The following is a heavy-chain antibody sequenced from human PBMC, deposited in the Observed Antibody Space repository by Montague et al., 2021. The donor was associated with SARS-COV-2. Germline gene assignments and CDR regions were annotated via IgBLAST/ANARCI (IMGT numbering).Heavy chain of an antibody. V-gene: IGHV3-48*03. J-gene: IGHJ6*02. Sequence: SLRLSCAASGFIFSSYEMNWVRQAPGKGLEWISYISSSGGGSTKHYTNXVKGRFTISRDNAKNSLYLQMNSLRVEDMAIYYCARDRDWDDWCGMDVWGQGTTVTVSS. CDR2: ISSSGGGSTK. CDR3: ARDRDWDDWCGMDV. CDR1: GFIFSSYE. D-gene: IGHD2-21*01.